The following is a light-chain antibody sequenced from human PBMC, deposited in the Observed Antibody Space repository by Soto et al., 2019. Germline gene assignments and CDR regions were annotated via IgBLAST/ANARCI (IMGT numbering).Light chain of an antibody. Sequence: QSVLTQPPSVSVAPGQRVTISCTGSSSNFGAGFNVHWYQHLPGTAPKLLIYGNSNRPSGVPDRFSGSKSGTSASLAITGLQADDGADYYCQSYDSSLSGYVFGTGTKVTVL. J-gene: IGLJ1*01. V-gene: IGLV1-40*01. CDR3: QSYDSSLSGYV. CDR2: GNS. CDR1: SSNFGAGFN.